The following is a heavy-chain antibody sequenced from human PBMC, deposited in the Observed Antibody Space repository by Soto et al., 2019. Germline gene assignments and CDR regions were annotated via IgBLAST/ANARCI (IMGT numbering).Heavy chain of an antibody. Sequence: PGGSLRLSCAASGVTFSNYGMNWVRQAPGKGPEWVSGISSNGDTANYADSVNGRFTISRDNSKNALYMQMNGLRPEDTAVYYCAKDLSRWPHYAFDSWGQGTLVTVSS. J-gene: IGHJ5*01. V-gene: IGHV3-23*01. D-gene: IGHD4-17*01. CDR3: AKDLSRWPHYAFDS. CDR2: ISSNGDTA. CDR1: GVTFSNYG.